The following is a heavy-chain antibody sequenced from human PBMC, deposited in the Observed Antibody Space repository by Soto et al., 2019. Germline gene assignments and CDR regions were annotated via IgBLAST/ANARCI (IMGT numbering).Heavy chain of an antibody. V-gene: IGHV4-34*01. CDR1: SGSFSTYY. CDR3: ARGNYYDAGRSFPY. CDR2: INQSGST. J-gene: IGHJ4*02. Sequence: QVQLQQWGAGLLKPSETLSLTCAVYSGSFSTYYWNWIRQPPGKGLEWIGEINQSGSTNYNPSLKSRVTMSVDTSKNQFSLKLNSVTAADTSVYYCARGNYYDAGRSFPYGGQGTLVTVSS. D-gene: IGHD3-22*01.